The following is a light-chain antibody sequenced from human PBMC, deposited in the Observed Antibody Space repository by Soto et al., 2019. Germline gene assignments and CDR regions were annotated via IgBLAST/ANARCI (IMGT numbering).Light chain of an antibody. CDR2: EAS. Sequence: DIQLTQCPALLSASIGDRVPITCRASHDISTLLHWYQQHTGEAPKLLIYEASTLQSGVLLRFRGCLAGTKSSLTITGLLQEAFEAYHCRKSFTFHLNFGRGTRLSI. CDR1: HDISTL. V-gene: IGKV1-9*01. J-gene: IGKJ5*01. CDR3: RKSFTFHLN.